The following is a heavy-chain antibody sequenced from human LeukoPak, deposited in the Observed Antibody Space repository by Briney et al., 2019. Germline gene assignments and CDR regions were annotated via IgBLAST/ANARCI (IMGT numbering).Heavy chain of an antibody. CDR2: INISSSYI. V-gene: IGHV3-21*01. J-gene: IGHJ4*02. Sequence: PGGSLRLSCAASGFTFSSYSMNWVRQAPGKGLEWVSPINISSSYIYYADSVKGRLTSPRDNAKNALYLQMNSLRADDTAVYYCAYSSSWTFDYLGQGTLVTVSS. CDR3: AYSSSWTFDY. CDR1: GFTFSSYS. D-gene: IGHD6-13*01.